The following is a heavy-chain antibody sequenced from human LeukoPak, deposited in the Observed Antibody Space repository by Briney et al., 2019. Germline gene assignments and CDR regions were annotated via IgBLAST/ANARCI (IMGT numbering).Heavy chain of an antibody. CDR2: INPNSGAT. V-gene: IGHV1-2*02. J-gene: IGHJ4*02. D-gene: IGHD6-13*01. Sequence: ASVKVSCKASGYTFTDHNMHWIRQAPAQGLEWMGWINPNSGATNYAQKFQGRVTMTRDTSISTVYMELNRLRSDDTAVYYCASPSGSSWYSKYYFVHWGQGTLVTVSS. CDR3: ASPSGSSWYSKYYFVH. CDR1: GYTFTDHN.